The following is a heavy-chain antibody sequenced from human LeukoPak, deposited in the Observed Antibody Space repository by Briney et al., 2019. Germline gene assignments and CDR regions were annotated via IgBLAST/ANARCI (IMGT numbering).Heavy chain of an antibody. D-gene: IGHD5/OR15-5a*01. CDR1: GYTFTSYY. CDR2: INPSGGST. J-gene: IGHJ6*03. V-gene: IGHV1-46*01. Sequence: ASVKVSCKASGYTFTSYYMHWVRQAPGQGLEWMGIINPSGGSTSYAQKFQGRVTMTRDMSTSTVYMELSSLRSEDTAVYYCARDPSWSTESSYMDVWGKGTTVTVSS. CDR3: ARDPSWSTESSYMDV.